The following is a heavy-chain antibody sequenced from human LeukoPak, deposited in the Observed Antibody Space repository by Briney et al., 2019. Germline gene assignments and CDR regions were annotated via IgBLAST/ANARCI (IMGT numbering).Heavy chain of an antibody. J-gene: IGHJ2*01. CDR2: IYYSGGT. CDR1: GGSIGSGAYY. Sequence: SETLSLTCTVSGGSIGSGAYYWSWLRQLPGKGLERIGYIYYSGGTYYNPSLKSRVTISVDTSKNQLSLKLSSVTAADTAVYYCARTYCSSGLGYFDLWGRGTLVTVSS. D-gene: IGHD6-13*01. V-gene: IGHV4-31*03. CDR3: ARTYCSSGLGYFDL.